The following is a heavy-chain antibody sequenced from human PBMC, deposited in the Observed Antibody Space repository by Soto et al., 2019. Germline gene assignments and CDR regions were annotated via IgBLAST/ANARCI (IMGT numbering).Heavy chain of an antibody. Sequence: PSETLSLTCTVSGGSISSYYWSWIRQPAGKGLEWIGRIYTSGSTNYNPSLKSRVTMSVDTSTNQFSLQRSSVTAADTAVYYCATVVTPDYYYGMDVWGQGTTVTVS. CDR2: IYTSGST. D-gene: IGHD2-21*02. CDR3: ATVVTPDYYYGMDV. V-gene: IGHV4-4*07. J-gene: IGHJ6*02. CDR1: GGSISSYY.